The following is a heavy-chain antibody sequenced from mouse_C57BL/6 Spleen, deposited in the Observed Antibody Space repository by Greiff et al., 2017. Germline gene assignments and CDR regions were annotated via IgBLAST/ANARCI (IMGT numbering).Heavy chain of an antibody. CDR3: ARTGDDYDDYFDY. J-gene: IGHJ2*01. V-gene: IGHV2-9-1*01. CDR1: GFSLTSYA. Sequence: VHLVESGPGLVAPSQSLSITCTVSGFSLTSYAISWVRQPPGKGLEWLGVIWTGGGTNYNSALKSRLSISKDNSKSQVFLKMTSLQTDDTARYYCARTGDDYDDYFDYWGQGTTLTVSS. CDR2: IWTGGGT. D-gene: IGHD2-4*01.